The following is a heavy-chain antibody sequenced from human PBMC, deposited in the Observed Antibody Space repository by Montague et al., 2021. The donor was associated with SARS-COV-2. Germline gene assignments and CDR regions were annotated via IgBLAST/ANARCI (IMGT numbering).Heavy chain of an antibody. CDR1: GGSISSGGYY. Sequence: TLSLTCTVSGGSISSGGYYWSWIRQHPGKGLEWIGYIYYSGSTYYNPSLKSRVTISVDTSKNQFSLKLSSVTAADTAVYYCARASGKKTIFGVVISYFDYWGREPWSPSPQ. J-gene: IGHJ4*02. CDR3: ARASGKKTIFGVVISYFDY. CDR2: IYYSGST. D-gene: IGHD3-3*01. V-gene: IGHV4-31*03.